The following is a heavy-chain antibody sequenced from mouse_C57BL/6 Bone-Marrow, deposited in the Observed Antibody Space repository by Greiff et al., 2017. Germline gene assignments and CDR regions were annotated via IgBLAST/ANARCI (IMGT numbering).Heavy chain of an antibody. Sequence: QVQLQQPGAELVKPGASVKLSCKASGYTFTSYWMHWVKQRPGRGLEWIGRIDPSDSYTNYNQKFKGKATLTVDTSSSTAYMQLSSLTSEDSAVYYCARDGYYPWFAYWGQGTLVTVSA. J-gene: IGHJ3*01. CDR3: ARDGYYPWFAY. CDR1: GYTFTSYW. D-gene: IGHD2-3*01. V-gene: IGHV1-69*02. CDR2: IDPSDSYT.